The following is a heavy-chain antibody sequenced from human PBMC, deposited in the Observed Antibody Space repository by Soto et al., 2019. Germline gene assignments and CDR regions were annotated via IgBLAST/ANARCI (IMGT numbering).Heavy chain of an antibody. CDR3: ARGRILYYIMDV. J-gene: IGHJ6*02. D-gene: IGHD2-15*01. CDR2: INTGNGIT. Sequence: ASVKVSCKASGYTFSSYGMHWLRQAPGQRLEWMGWINTGNGITKYSQNFQGRVSLTRDTPATTVYMELSSLRSEDTAVYYCARGRILYYIMDVWGQGPMVTVSS. CDR1: GYTFSSYG. V-gene: IGHV1-3*04.